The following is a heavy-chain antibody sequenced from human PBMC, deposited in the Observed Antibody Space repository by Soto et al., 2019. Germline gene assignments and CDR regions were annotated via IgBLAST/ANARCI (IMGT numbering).Heavy chain of an antibody. Sequence: SGGSLRLSCAASGFTVSNNYLSWVRQAPGRGLEWVSVIYSDGRTFYADSVKGRFTISRDNSKNTLYLQMISLRAEDTAVYYCARDPTDSRTSDYWGQGTLVTVSS. D-gene: IGHD3-22*01. V-gene: IGHV3-66*01. CDR2: IYSDGRT. J-gene: IGHJ4*02. CDR1: GFTVSNNY. CDR3: ARDPTDSRTSDY.